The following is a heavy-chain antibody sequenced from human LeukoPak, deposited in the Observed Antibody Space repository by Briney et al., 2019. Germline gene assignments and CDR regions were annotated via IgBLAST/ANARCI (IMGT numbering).Heavy chain of an antibody. D-gene: IGHD3-22*01. CDR1: GGSISSSSYY. V-gene: IGHV4-39*01. CDR3: ARPLYDSSGYYGN. Sequence: PSETLSLTCTVSGGSISSSSYYWGWIRQPPGKGLEWIGSIYYSGRTYYNPSLKSRVTISVDTSKNQFSLKLSSVTAADTAVYYCARPLYDSSGYYGNWGQGTLVTVSS. J-gene: IGHJ4*02. CDR2: IYYSGRT.